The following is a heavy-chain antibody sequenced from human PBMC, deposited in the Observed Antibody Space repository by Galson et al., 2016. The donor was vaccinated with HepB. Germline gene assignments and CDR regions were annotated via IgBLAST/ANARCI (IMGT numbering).Heavy chain of an antibody. V-gene: IGHV4-31*03. J-gene: IGHJ3*01. D-gene: IGHD4-17*01. Sequence: TLSLTCTVSGGSISSGGYYWNWIRQHPGKGLEWAGYIYYTGSTSYTPSLKSRVTISIDTSKNQFSLKLSSVTAADTAVYFCARARYGDFYNDAFDLWGQGTMVTVSS. CDR3: ARARYGDFYNDAFDL. CDR2: IYYTGST. CDR1: GGSISSGGYY.